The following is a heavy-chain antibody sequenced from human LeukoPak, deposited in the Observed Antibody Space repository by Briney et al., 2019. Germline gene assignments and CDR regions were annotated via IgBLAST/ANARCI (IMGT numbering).Heavy chain of an antibody. D-gene: IGHD3-10*01. Sequence: SVKVSCKASGGTFSSYAISWVRQAPGQGLEWIGGIIPIFGTANYAQKFQGRVTITADKSTSTAYMALSSLRSEDTAVYYCAKKRYGSGSIYGMDVWGKGTTVTVSS. V-gene: IGHV1-69*06. CDR2: IIPIFGTA. CDR1: GGTFSSYA. CDR3: AKKRYGSGSIYGMDV. J-gene: IGHJ6*04.